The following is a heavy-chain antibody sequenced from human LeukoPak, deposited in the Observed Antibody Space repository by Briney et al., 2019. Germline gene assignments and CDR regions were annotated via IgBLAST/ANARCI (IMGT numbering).Heavy chain of an antibody. CDR2: ISYDGSNK. D-gene: IGHD4-17*01. CDR3: AKEPHTTVTSGGGFDY. CDR1: GFTFSSYG. V-gene: IGHV3-30*18. J-gene: IGHJ4*02. Sequence: GRSLRLSCAASGFTFSSYGMHWVRQAPGKGLEGVAVISYDGSNKYYADSVKGRFTISRDNSKNTLYLQMNSLRAEDTAVYYCAKEPHTTVTSGGGFDYWGQGTLVTVSS.